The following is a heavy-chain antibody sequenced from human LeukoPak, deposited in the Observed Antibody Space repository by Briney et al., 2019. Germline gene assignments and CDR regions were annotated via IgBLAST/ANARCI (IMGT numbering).Heavy chain of an antibody. CDR3: AREAVSGSSYFDY. V-gene: IGHV3-21*01. D-gene: IGHD6-19*01. Sequence: GGSLRLSCAASGFTFKNYHMNWVRQVPGKRPEWVSSITDNGLSIYYADSVKGRFTISRDNAENSLYLQMDSLRAEDTAVYCCAREAVSGSSYFDYWGLGTLVTVSS. J-gene: IGHJ4*02. CDR1: GFTFKNYH. CDR2: ITDNGLSI.